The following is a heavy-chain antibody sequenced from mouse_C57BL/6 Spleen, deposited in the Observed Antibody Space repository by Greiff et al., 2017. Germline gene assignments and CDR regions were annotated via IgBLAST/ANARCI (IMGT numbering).Heavy chain of an antibody. J-gene: IGHJ2*01. V-gene: IGHV1-53*01. CDR2: INPSNGGT. Sequence: QVQLQQPGTELVKPGASVKLSCKASGYTFTSYWMHWVKQRPGQGLEWIGNINPSNGGTNYNDKFKSKATLTVDKSSSTAYMQLSSLTSEDSAVYYCARGGASNMVTTGIPDWGQGTTLTVAS. CDR3: ARGGASNMVTTGIPD. D-gene: IGHD2-2*01. CDR1: GYTFTSYW.